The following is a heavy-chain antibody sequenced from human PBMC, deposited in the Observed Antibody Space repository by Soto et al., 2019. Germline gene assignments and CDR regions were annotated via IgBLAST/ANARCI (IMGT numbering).Heavy chain of an antibody. V-gene: IGHV4-34*01. D-gene: IGHD3-16*02. CDR1: GGSFIGYY. Sequence: PSETLSLTCAVYGGSFIGYYWSWIRQPPGKGLEWIGEINHSGSTNYNPSLKSRVTISVDTSKNQFSLKLSSVTAADTAVYYCARGRRITFGGVIVSPYYYYYMDVWGKGTTVTVSS. CDR3: ARGRRITFGGVIVSPYYYYYMDV. CDR2: INHSGST. J-gene: IGHJ6*03.